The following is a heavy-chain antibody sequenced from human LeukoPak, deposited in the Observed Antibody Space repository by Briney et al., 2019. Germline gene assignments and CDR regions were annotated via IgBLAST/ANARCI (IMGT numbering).Heavy chain of an antibody. D-gene: IGHD3-22*01. CDR1: GGSISSGGYS. Sequence: PSETLSLTCAVSGGSISSGGYSWSWIRQPPGKGLEWIGYIYHSGSTYYNPSLKSRVTISVDRSKNQFSLKLSSVTAADTAVYYCAREVDYYDSSGYYYVWFDPWGQRTLVTVSS. CDR2: IYHSGST. CDR3: AREVDYYDSSGYYYVWFDP. V-gene: IGHV4-30-2*01. J-gene: IGHJ5*02.